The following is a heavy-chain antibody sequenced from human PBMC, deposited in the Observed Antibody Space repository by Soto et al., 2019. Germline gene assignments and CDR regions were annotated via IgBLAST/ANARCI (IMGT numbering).Heavy chain of an antibody. CDR3: ARGLRDDFWSGYLDV. V-gene: IGHV1-18*01. J-gene: IGHJ6*04. CDR2: ISAYNGNT. Sequence: ASVQVSCKASGYTFTSYGISWVRQAPGQGLEWMGWISAYNGNTNYAQKLQGRVTMTTDTSTSTAYMELRSLRSDDTAVYYCARGLRDDFWSGYLDVWGKGTTVTVSS. D-gene: IGHD3-3*01. CDR1: GYTFTSYG.